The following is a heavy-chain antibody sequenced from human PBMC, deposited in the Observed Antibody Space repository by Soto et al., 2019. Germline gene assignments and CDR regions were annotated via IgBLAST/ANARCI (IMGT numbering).Heavy chain of an antibody. CDR3: AKDLRAPAAKNFDY. V-gene: IGHV3-23*01. J-gene: IGHJ4*02. D-gene: IGHD6-25*01. CDR1: GFTFNNYA. Sequence: EVQLLQSGGGLVQFGGSLRLSCAASGFTFNNYAMTWVRQPPGKGLEWVSAISGSGDITFYADSVRGRFTISRDNSQSTLYLQMTSLRAEDTAVHFCAKDLRAPAAKNFDYWGQGTLVTVSS. CDR2: ISGSGDIT.